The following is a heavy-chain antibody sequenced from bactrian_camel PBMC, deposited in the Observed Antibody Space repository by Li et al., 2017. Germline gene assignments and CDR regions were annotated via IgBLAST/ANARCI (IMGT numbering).Heavy chain of an antibody. Sequence: SGGDSVQAGGSLRLSCAASSGTIYSDYCMGWFRQAPGKEREGIAVIYSGSGLTGYDDSVKGRFTISQDNAKNTVYLQMNSLKPEGTAMYYCAARRSPGYCNRGLGTDFDVWGQGTQVTVS. D-gene: IGHD1*01. CDR3: AARRSPGYCNRGLGTDFDV. CDR1: SGTIYSDYC. J-gene: IGHJ6*01. CDR2: IYSGSGLT. V-gene: IGHV3S25*01.